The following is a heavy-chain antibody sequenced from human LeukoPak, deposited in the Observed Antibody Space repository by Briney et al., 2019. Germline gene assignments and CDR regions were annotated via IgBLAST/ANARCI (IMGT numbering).Heavy chain of an antibody. CDR1: GASISSYF. Sequence: SETLSLTCTVSGASISSYFWSWIRQPPGKGLEWIGYIYHSGTSNYNPSLNSRVTISVDTSRNQFSLKLSSVTAADTAVYYCARDLNDSGFFDYRGQGTLVTVSS. CDR2: IYHSGTS. J-gene: IGHJ4*02. CDR3: ARDLNDSGFFDY. V-gene: IGHV4-59*01. D-gene: IGHD1-1*01.